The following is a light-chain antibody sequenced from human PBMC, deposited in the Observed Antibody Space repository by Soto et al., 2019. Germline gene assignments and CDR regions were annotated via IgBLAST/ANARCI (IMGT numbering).Light chain of an antibody. CDR3: QQYNSYST. CDR2: DAS. J-gene: IGKJ1*01. CDR1: QSLLNSNGYNY. V-gene: IGKV2-28*01. Sequence: DIVMTQSPLYLPVTPGEPASISCRSSQSLLNSNGYNYLDWYLQKPGQSPQLLIYDASSLESGVPSRFSGSGSGTEFTLTISSLQPEDFASYYCQQYNSYSTFGQGTKVDI.